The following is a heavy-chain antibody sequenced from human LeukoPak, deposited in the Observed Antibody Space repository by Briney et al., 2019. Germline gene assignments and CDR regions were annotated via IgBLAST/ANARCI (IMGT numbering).Heavy chain of an antibody. V-gene: IGHV1-2*02. Sequence: ASVKVSCKACGYIFTGYYMHWVRQAPGQGLEWMGWINPNSGGTNYAQKFQGRVTMTRDTSISTAYMELSRLRSDDTAFYYCAMVREGYFDYWGQGTLVTVSS. CDR2: INPNSGGT. CDR3: AMVREGYFDY. CDR1: GYIFTGYY. D-gene: IGHD3-10*01. J-gene: IGHJ4*02.